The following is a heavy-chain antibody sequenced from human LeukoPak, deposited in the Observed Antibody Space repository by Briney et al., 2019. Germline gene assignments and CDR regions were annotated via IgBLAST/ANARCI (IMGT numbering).Heavy chain of an antibody. CDR3: ARSYPGYCSSASCYPNWFDP. Sequence: SVKVSCKASGYTFTGYYMHWVRQAPGQGLEWMGWINPNSGGTNYAQKFQGRVTMTRDTSISTAYMELSRLRSDDTAVYYCARSYPGYCSSASCYPNWFDPWGQGTLVNVSS. J-gene: IGHJ5*02. V-gene: IGHV1-2*02. CDR2: INPNSGGT. D-gene: IGHD2-2*03. CDR1: GYTFTGYY.